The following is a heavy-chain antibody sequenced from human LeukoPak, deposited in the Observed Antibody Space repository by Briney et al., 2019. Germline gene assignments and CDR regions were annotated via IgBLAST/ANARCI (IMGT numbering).Heavy chain of an antibody. CDR3: AKDLNYDSSGYLLDY. V-gene: IGHV3-23*01. CDR2: ISGSGGST. CDR1: GFTFSSYA. J-gene: IGHJ4*02. D-gene: IGHD3-22*01. Sequence: GGSLRLSCAASGFTFSSYAMSWVRQAPGKGLEWVSAISGSGGSTYYADSVKGRFTISRDNSKNTLYLQMNSLRAEDTAVYYCAKDLNYDSSGYLLDYWGQGTLVTVSS.